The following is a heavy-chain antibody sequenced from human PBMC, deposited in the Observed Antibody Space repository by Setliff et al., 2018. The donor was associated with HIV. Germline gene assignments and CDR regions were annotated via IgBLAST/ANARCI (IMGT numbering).Heavy chain of an antibody. J-gene: IGHJ3*02. Sequence: PGGSLRLSCAASGFTFSDYYMSWIRQAPGKGLEWVSYISSSGTTIYYADSVKGRFTISRDNAKNSLYLQMNSLRVEDTAIYYCAKMHTAMDPDTFDIWGQGTMVTVSS. CDR1: GFTFSDYY. CDR2: ISSSGTTI. CDR3: AKMHTAMDPDTFDI. D-gene: IGHD5-18*01. V-gene: IGHV3-11*04.